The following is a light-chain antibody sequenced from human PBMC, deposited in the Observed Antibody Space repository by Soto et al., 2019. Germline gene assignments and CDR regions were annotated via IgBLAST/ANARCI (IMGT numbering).Light chain of an antibody. V-gene: IGKV1-39*01. CDR1: QNINTY. Sequence: IKLNHSPSSLSASLGDRVTMTCWASQNINTYLNWYQQKAGKAPKLLIFDTSTLQSGVPSRFSGSGSRTHFTLTISSLQPEDFATYYCQETSSAPFTFGPGTKVDI. CDR2: DTS. CDR3: QETSSAPFT. J-gene: IGKJ3*01.